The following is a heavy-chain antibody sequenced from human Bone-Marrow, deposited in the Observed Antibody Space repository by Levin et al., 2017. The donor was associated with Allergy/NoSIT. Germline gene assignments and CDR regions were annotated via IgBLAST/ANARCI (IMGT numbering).Heavy chain of an antibody. Sequence: GESLKISCKGSGYSFTSYWIGWVRQMPGKGLEWMGIIYPGDSDTRYSPSFQGQVTISADKSISTAYLQWSSLKASDTAMYYCARQTQNYDILTGYYFVLDDWGQGTLVTVSS. CDR2: IYPGDSDT. V-gene: IGHV5-51*01. D-gene: IGHD3-9*01. J-gene: IGHJ4*02. CDR3: ARQTQNYDILTGYYFVLDD. CDR1: GYSFTSYW.